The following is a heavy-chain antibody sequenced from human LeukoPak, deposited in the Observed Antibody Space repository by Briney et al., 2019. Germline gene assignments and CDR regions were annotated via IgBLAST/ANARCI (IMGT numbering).Heavy chain of an antibody. Sequence: GGSLRLSCAASGFTFSSYEMNWVRQAPGKGLEWVSYISSSGSTIYYADSVKGRFTISRDNAKNSLYLQMNSLRAEDTAVYYCARARIVVPRGKYFDYWGQGTLVTVSS. CDR3: ARARIVVPRGKYFDY. CDR2: ISSSGSTI. D-gene: IGHD3-22*01. V-gene: IGHV3-48*03. J-gene: IGHJ4*02. CDR1: GFTFSSYE.